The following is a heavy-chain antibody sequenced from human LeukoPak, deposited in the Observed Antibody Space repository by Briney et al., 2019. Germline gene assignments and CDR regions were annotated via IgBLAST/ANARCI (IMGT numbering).Heavy chain of an antibody. CDR1: GGSISGYY. J-gene: IGHJ3*02. Sequence: SETLSLTCTVSGGSISGYYWSWIRQPPGKGLEWIGYMHHSGNTNYNPSLKSRVTISADMSTNQFSLKLSSVTAADTAVYYCARDDLDAFDIWGQGTMVTVSS. V-gene: IGHV4-59*01. CDR3: ARDDLDAFDI. CDR2: MHHSGNT.